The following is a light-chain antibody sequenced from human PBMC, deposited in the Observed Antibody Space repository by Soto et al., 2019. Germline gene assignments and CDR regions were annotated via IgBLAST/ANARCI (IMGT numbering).Light chain of an antibody. V-gene: IGKV1-33*01. CDR3: QQYDNLPIT. CDR1: QAITKY. J-gene: IGKJ5*01. Sequence: DIQMTQSPSSLSASLGDRGTITCQASQAITKYLNWYQQKPGKAPKLLIFDASNLETGVPSRFSGSGSGTDFTFTISSLQPEDIATYYCQQYDNLPITFGQGTRLENK. CDR2: DAS.